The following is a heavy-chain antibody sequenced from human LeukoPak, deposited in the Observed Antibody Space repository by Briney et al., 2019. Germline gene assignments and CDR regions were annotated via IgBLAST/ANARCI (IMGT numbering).Heavy chain of an antibody. J-gene: IGHJ4*02. Sequence: PSETLSLTCTVSGAFISTYYWSWIRQPPGKGLEWIGYISYSGSTNYNPSLKSRVTTSVDTSKNQFSLKLSSVTAADTAVYYCARELRYFDWLLPHYDYWGQGTLVTVSS. V-gene: IGHV4-59*12. D-gene: IGHD3-9*01. CDR3: ARELRYFDWLLPHYDY. CDR1: GAFISTYY. CDR2: ISYSGST.